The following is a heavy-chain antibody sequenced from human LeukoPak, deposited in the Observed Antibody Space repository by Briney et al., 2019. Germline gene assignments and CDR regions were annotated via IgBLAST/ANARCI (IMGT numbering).Heavy chain of an antibody. CDR3: ARGFWSGYYGMDV. D-gene: IGHD3-3*01. CDR1: GYTFTGYY. J-gene: IGHJ6*02. Sequence: ASMKVSCKASGYTFTGYYMHWVRQAPGQGPEWMGWINPNSGGTNYAQKFQGRVTMSRDTSISTAYMELSRLKSDDTAVYYCARGFWSGYYGMDVWGQGTTVTVSS. V-gene: IGHV1-2*02. CDR2: INPNSGGT.